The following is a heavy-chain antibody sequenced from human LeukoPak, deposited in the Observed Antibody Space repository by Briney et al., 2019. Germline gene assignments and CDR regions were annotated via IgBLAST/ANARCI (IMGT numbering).Heavy chain of an antibody. D-gene: IGHD1-1*01. CDR2: IYYSGST. V-gene: IGHV4-59*01. CDR3: ARPTGTPNPDAFDI. CDR1: GGSISNYY. Sequence: PSETLSLTCTVSGGSISNYYWSWIRQPPGKGLEWIGYIYYSGSTNYNPSLRSRVTISVDTSKNQFSLKLSSVTAADTAVYYCARPTGTPNPDAFDIWGQGTMVTVSS. J-gene: IGHJ3*02.